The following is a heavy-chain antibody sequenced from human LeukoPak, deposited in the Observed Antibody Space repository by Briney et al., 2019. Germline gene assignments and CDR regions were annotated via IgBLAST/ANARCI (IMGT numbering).Heavy chain of an antibody. D-gene: IGHD1-26*01. V-gene: IGHV4-61*02. CDR2: VYTSGST. Sequence: SETLSLTCTVSGGSLSSGTFYWSWIRQPAGKGLEWIGRVYTSGSTDYNSSFMSRVTISIDTSKNQFFLKLSSVTAADTAVYYCARVGGYSGSYYYFDSWGQGTLVTVSS. J-gene: IGHJ4*02. CDR1: GGSLSSGTFY. CDR3: ARVGGYSGSYYYFDS.